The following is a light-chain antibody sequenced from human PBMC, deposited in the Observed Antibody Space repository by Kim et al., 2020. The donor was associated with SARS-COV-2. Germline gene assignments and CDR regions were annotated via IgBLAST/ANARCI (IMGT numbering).Light chain of an antibody. CDR1: RNNLGNHG. CDR3: SAWDSSLSAWV. Sequence: RQTANPTCTVNRNNLGNHGAAWQQQHQGHPPELLSYRNNNRPSGISERFSASMSGNPASLTITALQPEYEADYYCSAWDSSLSAWVFGGGTQLTVL. V-gene: IGLV10-54*04. CDR2: RNN. J-gene: IGLJ3*02.